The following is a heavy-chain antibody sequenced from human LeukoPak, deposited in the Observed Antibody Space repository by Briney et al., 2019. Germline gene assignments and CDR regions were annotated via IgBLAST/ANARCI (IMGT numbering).Heavy chain of an antibody. V-gene: IGHV1-2*02. CDR3: ARDYYGDRYFDY. CDR2: INPNTGGT. Sequence: GASVEVSCKASGYTFTAYYIHWVRQAPEQGLEWMGWINPNTGGTNHAQKFQGRVTMTRDTSITTAYMELSRLRSDDTAVYYCARDYYGDRYFDYWGQGTLVTVSS. D-gene: IGHD4-17*01. J-gene: IGHJ4*02. CDR1: GYTFTAYY.